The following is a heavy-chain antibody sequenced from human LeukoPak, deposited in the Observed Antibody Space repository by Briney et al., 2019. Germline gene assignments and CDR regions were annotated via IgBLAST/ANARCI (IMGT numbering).Heavy chain of an antibody. CDR3: GRGHAMDV. CDR1: GDSVSSSSAV. Sequence: SQTLSLTCAISGDSVSSSSAVWNWIRQSPSRGLEWLGRTYYRSRWFNDYTESVKSRITINPDTSKNQFSLQLDSVTPEDTAVYYCGRGHAMDVWGQGTTVTVSS. CDR2: TYYRSRWFN. V-gene: IGHV6-1*01. J-gene: IGHJ6*02.